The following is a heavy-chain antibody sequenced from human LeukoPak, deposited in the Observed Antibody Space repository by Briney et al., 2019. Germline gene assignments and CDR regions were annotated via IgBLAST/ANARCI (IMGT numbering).Heavy chain of an antibody. V-gene: IGHV3-74*01. CDR1: AFTFSSYW. CDR2: INSGGSST. D-gene: IGHD6-19*01. CDR3: ARDRYSSAWYEE. J-gene: IGHJ4*02. Sequence: GSLRLTCTASAFTFSSYWMHWVRHAPGKGLVWVSHINSGGSSTSYADSVKGRFTISRDNAKNTLYLQMNSLRAEDTAVYYCARDRYSSAWYEEWGQGTLVTVSS.